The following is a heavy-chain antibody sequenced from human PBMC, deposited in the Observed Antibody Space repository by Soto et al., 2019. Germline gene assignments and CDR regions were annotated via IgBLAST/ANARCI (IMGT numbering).Heavy chain of an antibody. J-gene: IGHJ4*02. Sequence: HSGSLSNTCGDSGGAIIGHYWIWIRQSPGKGLEWIGYIFYSGSTNYNPSLKSRVTISVDTSKNQFSLKMSSVTAADTAVYYCARVGSSGWSPDYWGRGTLVTVSS. CDR1: GGAIIGHY. CDR2: IFYSGST. V-gene: IGHV4-59*11. D-gene: IGHD6-19*01. CDR3: ARVGSSGWSPDY.